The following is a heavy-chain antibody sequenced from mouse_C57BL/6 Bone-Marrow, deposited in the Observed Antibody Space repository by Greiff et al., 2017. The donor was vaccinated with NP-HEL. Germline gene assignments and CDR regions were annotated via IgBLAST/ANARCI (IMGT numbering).Heavy chain of an antibody. CDR3: ARQPLYYDYDGYAMDY. V-gene: IGHV5-12*01. Sequence: EVQLVESGGGLVQPGGSLKLSCAASGFTFSDYYMYWVRQTPEKRLEWVAYISNGGGSTYYPDTVKGRFTISRDNAKNTLYLQMSRLKSEDTAMYYCARQPLYYDYDGYAMDYWGQGTSVTVSS. CDR2: ISNGGGST. D-gene: IGHD2-4*01. J-gene: IGHJ4*01. CDR1: GFTFSDYY.